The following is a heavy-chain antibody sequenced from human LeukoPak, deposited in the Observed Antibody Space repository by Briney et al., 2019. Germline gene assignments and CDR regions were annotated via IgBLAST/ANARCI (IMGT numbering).Heavy chain of an antibody. CDR1: GFTFISYA. J-gene: IGHJ4*02. D-gene: IGHD3-22*01. Sequence: PGGSLRLSCAVSGFTFISYAMSWVRQAPGKGLEWVSTLSGSGTSTYYADSVKGRFTISRDNSKNTLYLQMNSLRAEDTAVYYCAKSATITMILMVLSNEFYFDSWGQGTLVTVSS. CDR3: AKSATITMILMVLSNEFYFDS. V-gene: IGHV3-23*01. CDR2: LSGSGTST.